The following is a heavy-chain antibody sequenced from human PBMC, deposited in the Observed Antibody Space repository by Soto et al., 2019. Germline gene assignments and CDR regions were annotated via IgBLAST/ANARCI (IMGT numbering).Heavy chain of an antibody. CDR3: ATDCGAKSGAFDI. CDR1: GFTFSSYE. V-gene: IGHV3-48*03. Sequence: PGGSLRLSCAASGFTFSSYEMNWFRQAPGKGLEWVSYISSSGSTIYYADSVKGRFTISRDNAKNSLYLQMNSLRAEDTAVYYCATDCGAKSGAFDIWGQGTMVTVSS. CDR2: ISSSGSTI. D-gene: IGHD2-21*01. J-gene: IGHJ3*02.